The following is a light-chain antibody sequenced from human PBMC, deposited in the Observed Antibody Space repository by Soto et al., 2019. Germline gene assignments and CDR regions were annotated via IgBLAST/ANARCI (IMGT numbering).Light chain of an antibody. CDR1: NSNIGACYD. Sequence: QSVLTQPPSVSGAPWQRVTISCTVSNSNIGACYDVSWYRPVPRTDPDLLIYANTKRPSGIPDRFSGSKSGASATRGITGLQTGDEADYYCGTWDSSLSVYVFGTGTKVTV. CDR3: GTWDSSLSVYV. J-gene: IGLJ1*01. CDR2: ANT. V-gene: IGLV1-51*01.